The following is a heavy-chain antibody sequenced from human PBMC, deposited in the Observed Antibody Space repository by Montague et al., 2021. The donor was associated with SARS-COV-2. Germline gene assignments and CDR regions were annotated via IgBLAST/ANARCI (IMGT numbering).Heavy chain of an antibody. D-gene: IGHD5-12*01. CDR1: GYIFISHW. V-gene: IGHV5-10-1*01. CDR3: ARRGRPYSGYTTGSFDY. Sequence: QSGAEVKKPGESLRISCKVSGYIFISHWITWVRQMPGKGLEWMGRIDPSDSYTNYSPSFQGHVSISVDKSISTAYLQWSSLKASDTAMYYCARRGRPYSGYTTGSFDYWGQGPLVTVSS. CDR2: IDPSDSYT. J-gene: IGHJ4*02.